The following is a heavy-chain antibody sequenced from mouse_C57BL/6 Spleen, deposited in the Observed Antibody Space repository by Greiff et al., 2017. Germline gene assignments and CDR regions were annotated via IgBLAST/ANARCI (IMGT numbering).Heavy chain of an antibody. Sequence: QVQLQQPGAELVRPGSSVTLSCKASGYTFTSYWVHWVKQRPIQGLEWIGNIDPSDRETHYNQKFTDKATLTVDNSSSTAYMKLSSLTSEDSAVYYCARGRDGCYEAWFAYWGQGTLVTVSA. CDR1: GYTFTSYW. V-gene: IGHV1-52*01. D-gene: IGHD2-3*01. CDR3: ARGRDGCYEAWFAY. J-gene: IGHJ3*01. CDR2: IDPSDRET.